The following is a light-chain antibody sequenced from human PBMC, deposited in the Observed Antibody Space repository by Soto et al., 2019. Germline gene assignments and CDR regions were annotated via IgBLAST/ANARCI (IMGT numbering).Light chain of an antibody. J-gene: IGLJ3*02. CDR2: EVS. V-gene: IGLV2-8*01. CDR3: TSYVGSNIWV. Sequence: QSALTQPPSASGSPGQSVTISCTGTSSDVGAYKYVSWYQQYPGKAPKLMIYEVSKRPSGVPDRFSGSKSGNTASLTVSALQAEDEADYYCTSYVGSNIWVFGGGTKVTVL. CDR1: SSDVGAYKY.